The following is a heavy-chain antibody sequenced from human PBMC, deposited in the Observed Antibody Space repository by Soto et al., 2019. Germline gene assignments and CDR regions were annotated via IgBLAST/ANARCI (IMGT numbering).Heavy chain of an antibody. V-gene: IGHV1-2*04. CDR2: INPNSGGT. CDR1: GYTFTGYY. J-gene: IGHJ6*03. CDR3: ARDAYNWNDSGYYYMDV. Sequence: VASVKVSCKASGYTFTGYYMHWVRQAPGQGLEWMGWINPNSGGTNYAQKFQGWVTMTRDTSISTAYMELSRLRSDDTAVYYCARDAYNWNDSGYYYMDVWGKGTTVTVSS. D-gene: IGHD1-1*01.